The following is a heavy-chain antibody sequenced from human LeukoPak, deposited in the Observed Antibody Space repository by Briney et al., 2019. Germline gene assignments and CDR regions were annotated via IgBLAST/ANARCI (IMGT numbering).Heavy chain of an antibody. CDR2: ISYDGSNK. Sequence: GRSLRLSCAASGFTFSSYGMHWVRQAPGKGLEWVAVISYDGSNKYYADSVKGRFTISRDNSKNTLYLQMNSLRAEDTAVYFCAKDQFKPSGISMLRGVRGYYYNMDVWGKGTTVTISS. D-gene: IGHD3-10*01. J-gene: IGHJ6*03. V-gene: IGHV3-30*18. CDR1: GFTFSSYG. CDR3: AKDQFKPSGISMLRGVRGYYYNMDV.